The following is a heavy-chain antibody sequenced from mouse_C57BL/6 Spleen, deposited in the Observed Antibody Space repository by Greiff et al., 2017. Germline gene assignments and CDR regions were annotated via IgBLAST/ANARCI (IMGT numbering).Heavy chain of an antibody. D-gene: IGHD1-1*02. V-gene: IGHV1-52*01. CDR2: IDPSDSET. Sequence: QVQLQHPGAELVRPGSSVKLSCKASGYTFTSYWMHWVKQRPIQGLEWIGNIDPSDSETHYNQKFKDKATLTVDKSSSTAYMQLSSLTSEDSAVYYCARSGGYYRYFDVWCTGTTVTVSS. J-gene: IGHJ1*03. CDR3: ARSGGYYRYFDV. CDR1: GYTFTSYW.